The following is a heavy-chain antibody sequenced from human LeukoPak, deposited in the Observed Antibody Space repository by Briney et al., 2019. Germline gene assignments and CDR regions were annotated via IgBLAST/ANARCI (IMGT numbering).Heavy chain of an antibody. D-gene: IGHD5-12*01. Sequence: KPSETLSLTCTVSGGSISSGSYYWSWIRQPAGKGLEWIGRIYTSGSTNYNPSLKSRVTISVDTSKNQFSLKLSSVTAADTAVYYCARPDGYEISEAFDIWGQGTMVTVSS. J-gene: IGHJ3*02. CDR2: IYTSGST. V-gene: IGHV4-61*02. CDR1: GGSISSGSYY. CDR3: ARPDGYEISEAFDI.